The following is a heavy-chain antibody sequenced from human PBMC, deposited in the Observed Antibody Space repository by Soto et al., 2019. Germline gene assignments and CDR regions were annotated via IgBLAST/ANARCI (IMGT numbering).Heavy chain of an antibody. CDR2: ISGSGTIT. J-gene: IGHJ4*02. Sequence: LRLSCSASGFTSSNFGMRWVRQSPGKGLEWVSTISGSGTITYYADSVKGRFTIAGDNSRNTVFLQMNGLRVEDTAVYYCAKRGAGRGSGFDYWGQGTLVTVSS. V-gene: IGHV3-23*01. CDR3: AKRGAGRGSGFDY. D-gene: IGHD1-1*01. CDR1: GFTSSNFG.